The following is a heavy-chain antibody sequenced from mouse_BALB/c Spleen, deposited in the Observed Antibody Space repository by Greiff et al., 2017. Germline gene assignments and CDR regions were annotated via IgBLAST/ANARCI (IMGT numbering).Heavy chain of an antibody. J-gene: IGHJ4*01. CDR3: KRSDGYDADYAMDY. D-gene: IGHD2-2*01. CDR2: INPSNGGT. V-gene: IGHV1S81*02. CDR1: GYTFTSYY. Sequence: VQLQQSGAELVKPGASVKLSCKASGYTFTSYYMYWVKQRPGQGLEWIGEINPSNGGTNFNEKFKSKATLTVDKSSSTAYMQLSSLTSEDSAVYYCKRSDGYDADYAMDYWGQGTSVTVSS.